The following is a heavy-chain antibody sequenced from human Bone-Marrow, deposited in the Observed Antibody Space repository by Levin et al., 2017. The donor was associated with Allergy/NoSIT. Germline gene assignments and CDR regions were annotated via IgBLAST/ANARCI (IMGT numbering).Heavy chain of an antibody. CDR3: ARETSAAPPYNWFET. CDR1: GFTFSIYD. J-gene: IGHJ5*02. D-gene: IGHD6-25*01. CDR2: LNPNSGDT. Sequence: ASVKVSCKASGFTFSIYDIHWVRQAPGQGLEWVGRLNPNSGDTESAQKFLGRVTLTRDTSTSTAFLSLTRLRPDDTAIYLCARETSAAPPYNWFETWGQGALVTVSS. V-gene: IGHV1-2*06.